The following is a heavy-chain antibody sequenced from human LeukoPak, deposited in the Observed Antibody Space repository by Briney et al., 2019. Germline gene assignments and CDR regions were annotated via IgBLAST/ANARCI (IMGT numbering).Heavy chain of an antibody. D-gene: IGHD4-17*01. CDR1: GFTFSDYS. CDR3: AREDYGDYEWNEYFDY. V-gene: IGHV3-21*01. CDR2: ISSTSSYI. J-gene: IGHJ4*02. Sequence: PGGSLRLSCAASGFTFSDYSMTWVRQAPGKGLEWVSSISSTSSYIYYADSVKGRFTISRDNAKNSLYLQMNSLRAEDTAVYYCAREDYGDYEWNEYFDYWGQGTLVTVSS.